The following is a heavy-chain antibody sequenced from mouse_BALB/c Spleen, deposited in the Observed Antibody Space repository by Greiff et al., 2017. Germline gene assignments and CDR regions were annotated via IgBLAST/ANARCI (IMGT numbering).Heavy chain of an antibody. CDR1: GFSLTSYG. J-gene: IGHJ3*01. D-gene: IGHD1-1*01. CDR3: ARVSLYYGSQAWFAY. Sequence: VQVVESGPGLVAPSQSLSITCTVSGFSLTSYGVHWVRQPPGKGLEWLGVIWAGGSTYYNSALMSRLSISKDNSKSQVFLKMNSLQTDDTAMYYCARVSLYYGSQAWFAYWGQGTLVTVSA. V-gene: IGHV2-9*02. CDR2: IWAGGST.